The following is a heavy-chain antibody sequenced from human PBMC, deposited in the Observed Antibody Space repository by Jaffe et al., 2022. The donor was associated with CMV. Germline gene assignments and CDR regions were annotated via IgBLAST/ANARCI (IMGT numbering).Heavy chain of an antibody. V-gene: IGHV1-69*01. D-gene: IGHD4-17*01. CDR1: GGTFSSYA. J-gene: IGHJ4*02. Sequence: QVQLVQSGAEVKKPGSSVKVSCKASGGTFSSYAISWVRQAPGQGLEWMGGIIPIFGTANYAQKFQGRVTITADESTSTAYMELSSLRSEDTAVYYCASTFGRRLDYGDYGTEFDYWGQGTLVTVSS. CDR3: ASTFGRRLDYGDYGTEFDY. CDR2: IIPIFGTA.